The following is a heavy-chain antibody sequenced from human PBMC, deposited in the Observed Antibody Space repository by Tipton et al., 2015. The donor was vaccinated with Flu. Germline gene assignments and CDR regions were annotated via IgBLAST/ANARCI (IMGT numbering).Heavy chain of an antibody. V-gene: IGHV1-8*01. Sequence: QSGAEVKKPGASVKVSCKASGYTFSSYEINWVRQATGQGLEWMGWMNPNSGNTGYAQKFQGRVTMTRNTPISTAYMELTSLTSEDTAVYYCARNRQQSRYFDLWGRGTLVTVSS. J-gene: IGHJ2*01. D-gene: IGHD1-1*01. CDR2: MNPNSGNT. CDR1: GYTFSSYE. CDR3: ARNRQQSRYFDL.